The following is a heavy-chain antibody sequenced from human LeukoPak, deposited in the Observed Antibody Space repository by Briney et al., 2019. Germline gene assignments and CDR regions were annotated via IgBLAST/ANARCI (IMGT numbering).Heavy chain of an antibody. D-gene: IGHD5-12*01. J-gene: IGHJ3*02. CDR1: GFTFSSYG. CDR2: ISYDGSDK. CDR3: AKAVYSGYDWFAFDI. Sequence: GGSLRLSCAASGFTFSSYGMHWVRQAPGKGLEWVAVISYDGSDKYYADSVKGRFTISRDNSKNTLYLQMNSLRAEDTAVYYCAKAVYSGYDWFAFDIWGQGTMVTVSS. V-gene: IGHV3-30*18.